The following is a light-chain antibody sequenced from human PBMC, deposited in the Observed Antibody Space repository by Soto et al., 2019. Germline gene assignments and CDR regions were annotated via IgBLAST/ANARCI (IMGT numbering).Light chain of an antibody. CDR2: NNN. J-gene: IGLJ2*01. CDR3: AAWDDSLNGHVV. Sequence: QSVLTQPPSVSGTPGQSVTISCSGSNSNIGSNAVNWYQQLPGTAPKLLIYNNNLRPSGVPDRFSGSKSGTSASLAISGLQSEDEAGYYCAAWDDSLNGHVVFGGGTQLTVL. V-gene: IGLV1-44*01. CDR1: NSNIGSNA.